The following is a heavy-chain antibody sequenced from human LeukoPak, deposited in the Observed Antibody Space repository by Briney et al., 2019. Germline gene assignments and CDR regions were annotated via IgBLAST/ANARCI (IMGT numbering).Heavy chain of an antibody. D-gene: IGHD3-10*01. V-gene: IGHV4-59*08. J-gene: IGHJ6*02. CDR3: ARFGELLDVYYGMDV. Sequence: SETLSLTCTVSGGSISSHYWSWIRQPPGKGLEWIGYIYYSGSTNYNPSLKSRVTISVDTSKNQFSLKLSSVTAADTAVYYCARFGELLDVYYGMDVWGQGTTVTVS. CDR2: IYYSGST. CDR1: GGSISSHY.